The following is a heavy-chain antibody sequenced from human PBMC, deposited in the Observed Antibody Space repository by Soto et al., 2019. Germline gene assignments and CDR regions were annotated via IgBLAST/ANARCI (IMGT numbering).Heavy chain of an antibody. CDR2: IYWDDYK. D-gene: IGHD1-1*01. V-gene: IGHV2-5*02. CDR1: GFSLSTSGVG. Sequence: QITVKESGPKLVKPSQTLTLTCAFSGFSLSTSGVGVGWVRQPPGKAPEWLALIYWDDYKRYRPSLKRRLSITKDTSKDQVVFTMTNMDPVDTASYYCVHQYWNNNNCYCDLWGRGTLVTVSS. CDR3: VHQYWNNNNCYCDL. J-gene: IGHJ2*01.